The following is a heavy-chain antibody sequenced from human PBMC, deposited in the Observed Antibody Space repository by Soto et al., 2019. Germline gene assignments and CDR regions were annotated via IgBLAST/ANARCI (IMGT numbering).Heavy chain of an antibody. CDR2: ISGSGGST. D-gene: IGHD6-13*01. J-gene: IGHJ6*03. CDR1: GFTFSSYA. CDR3: AKDPADSSSWYYYYYYMDV. Sequence: GGSLRLSCAASGFTFSSYAMSWVRQAPGKGLEWVSAISGSGGSTYYADSVKGRFTISRDNSKNTLYLQMNSLRAEDTAVYYCAKDPADSSSWYYYYYYMDVWGKGTTLTVS. V-gene: IGHV3-23*01.